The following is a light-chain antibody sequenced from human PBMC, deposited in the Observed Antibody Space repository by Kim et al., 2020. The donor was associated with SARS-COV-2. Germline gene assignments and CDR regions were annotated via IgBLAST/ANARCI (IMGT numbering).Light chain of an antibody. CDR3: AAWNVGINAWV. CDR1: SHNIGSNV. CDR2: ASN. V-gene: IGLV1-44*01. J-gene: IGLJ3*02. Sequence: GTRVRICCSGGSHNIGSNVVHWWQQLAGTAHMLIIYASNRRPSGVPDRFSGSESGTAASLAISGLQSEDEADYYCAAWNVGINAWVFGGGTQLTVL.